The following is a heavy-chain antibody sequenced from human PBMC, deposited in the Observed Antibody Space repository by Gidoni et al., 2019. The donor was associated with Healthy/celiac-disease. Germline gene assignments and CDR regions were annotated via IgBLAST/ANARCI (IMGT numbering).Heavy chain of an antibody. D-gene: IGHD6-13*01. CDR2: IDPSDSYT. Sequence: EVQLVQSGAEVKKPGESLRISCKGSGYSFTSYWISWVRQMPGKGLEWMGRIDPSDSYTNYSPSFQGHVTISADKSISTAYLQWSSLKASDTAMYYCATDDSSRIDDYYYYGMDVWGQGTTVTVSS. CDR3: ATDDSSRIDDYYYYGMDV. V-gene: IGHV5-10-1*03. J-gene: IGHJ6*02. CDR1: GYSFTSYW.